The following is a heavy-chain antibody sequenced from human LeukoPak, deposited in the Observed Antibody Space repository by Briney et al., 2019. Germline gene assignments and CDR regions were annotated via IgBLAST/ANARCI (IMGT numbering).Heavy chain of an antibody. CDR1: GFTVSSNY. D-gene: IGHD5-24*01. CDR3: ARGRRDGYNYDWFDP. Sequence: GGSLRLSCAASGFTVSSNYMSWVRQAPGKGLEWVSVIYSGGSTYYADSVKGRFTISRDNSKNTPYLQMNSPRAEDTAVYYCARGRRDGYNYDWFDPWGQGTLVTVSS. CDR2: IYSGGST. J-gene: IGHJ5*02. V-gene: IGHV3-66*01.